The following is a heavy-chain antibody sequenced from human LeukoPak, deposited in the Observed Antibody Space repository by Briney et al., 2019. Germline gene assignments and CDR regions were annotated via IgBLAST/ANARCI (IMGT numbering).Heavy chain of an antibody. Sequence: GGSLRPSCAASGFTFSSYGMSWVRQAPGKGLEWVSAISGSGGSTYYADSVKGRFTISRDNSKNTLYLQMNSLRAEDTAVYYCAKDHYYYGSGSYYDYWGQGTLVTVSS. CDR3: AKDHYYYGSGSYYDY. J-gene: IGHJ4*02. V-gene: IGHV3-23*01. CDR1: GFTFSSYG. CDR2: ISGSGGST. D-gene: IGHD3-10*01.